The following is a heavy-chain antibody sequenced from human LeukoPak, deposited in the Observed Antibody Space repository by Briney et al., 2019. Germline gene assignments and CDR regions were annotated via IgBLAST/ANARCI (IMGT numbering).Heavy chain of an antibody. J-gene: IGHJ4*02. CDR2: ISYDGSNK. CDR1: GFTFSSYA. Sequence: GGSLRLSCAASGFTFSSYAMHCVRQAPGKGLEWVAVISYDGSNKYYADSVKGRFTISRDNSKNTLYLQMNSLRAEDTAVYYCARDRVIDYWGQGTLVTVSS. V-gene: IGHV3-30*01. CDR3: ARDRVIDY. D-gene: IGHD3-10*01.